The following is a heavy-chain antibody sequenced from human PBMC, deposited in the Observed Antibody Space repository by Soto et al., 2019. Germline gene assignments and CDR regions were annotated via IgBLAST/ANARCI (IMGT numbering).Heavy chain of an antibody. CDR2: ISYDGSNK. Sequence: GGSLRLSCAASGFTFSSYGMHWVRQAPGKGLEWVAVISYDGSNKYYADSVKGRFTISRDNSKNTLYLQMNSLRAEDTAVYYCAKERGYSGYALFDYWGQGTLVTGLL. CDR1: GFTFSSYG. D-gene: IGHD5-12*01. CDR3: AKERGYSGYALFDY. V-gene: IGHV3-30*18. J-gene: IGHJ4*02.